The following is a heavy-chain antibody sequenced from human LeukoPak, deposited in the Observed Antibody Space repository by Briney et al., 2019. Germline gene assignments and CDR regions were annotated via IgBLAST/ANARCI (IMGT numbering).Heavy chain of an antibody. CDR2: IKQDGSEK. CDR1: GFTFSSYW. D-gene: IGHD5-12*01. Sequence: GGSLRLSCAASGFTFSSYWMSWVRQAPGKGLEWVANIKQDGSEKYYVDSVKGRFTISRDNAKNSLYLQMNSLRAEDTAVYYCYSGSEYYYYGMDVWGKGTTVTVSS. J-gene: IGHJ6*04. V-gene: IGHV3-7*03. CDR3: YSGSEYYYYGMDV.